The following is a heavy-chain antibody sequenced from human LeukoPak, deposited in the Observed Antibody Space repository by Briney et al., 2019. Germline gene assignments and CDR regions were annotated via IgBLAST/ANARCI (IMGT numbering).Heavy chain of an antibody. CDR1: GFTFSSYW. CDR2: IYSDNT. V-gene: IGHV3-53*01. Sequence: GGSLRLSCAASGFTFSSYWMSWVRQAPGKGLGWVSFIYSDNTHYSDSVKGRFTISRDNSKNTLYLQMNSLRAEDTAVYYCARWAGAYSHPYDYWGQGTLVTVSS. J-gene: IGHJ4*02. CDR3: ARWAGAYSHPYDY. D-gene: IGHD4/OR15-4a*01.